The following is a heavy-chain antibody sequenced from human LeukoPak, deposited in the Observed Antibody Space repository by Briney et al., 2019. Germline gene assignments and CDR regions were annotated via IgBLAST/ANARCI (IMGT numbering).Heavy chain of an antibody. CDR1: GFTFSSYS. CDR3: AKGRGTTVTAAANY. J-gene: IGHJ4*02. V-gene: IGHV3-23*01. D-gene: IGHD4-17*01. Sequence: GGSLRLSCAASGFTFSSYSMSWVRQAPGKGLEWVSTISGAGGTTYYADSVKGRFTISRDNSKNTLFLQFNSLRADDTAVYYCAKGRGTTVTAAANYWGQGTLVTVSS. CDR2: ISGAGGTT.